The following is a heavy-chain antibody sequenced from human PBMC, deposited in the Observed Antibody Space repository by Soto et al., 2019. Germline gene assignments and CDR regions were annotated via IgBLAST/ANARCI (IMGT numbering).Heavy chain of an antibody. CDR1: GYSFEGYG. Sequence: EVQLVESGGGLEQPGRSLRLSCKTSGYSFEGYGVSWFRRAPGKGLEWVAFIRSRRYGGAADYAASVMGRFTISRDDPSIIADLQMNSLKIDDTAVYYCTRIYGSGTYLPDFWGAGTLVTVSS. CDR2: IRSRRYGGAA. J-gene: IGHJ4*02. CDR3: TRIYGSGTYLPDF. V-gene: IGHV3-49*03. D-gene: IGHD3-10*01.